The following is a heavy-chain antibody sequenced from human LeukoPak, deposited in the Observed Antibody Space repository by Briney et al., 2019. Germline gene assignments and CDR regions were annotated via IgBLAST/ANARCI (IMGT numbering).Heavy chain of an antibody. V-gene: IGHV4-30-4*01. CDR3: ARDEGEDAFDI. J-gene: IGHJ3*02. CDR2: IYYSGST. Sequence: SETLSLTCTVSGGSISSGDYYWSWIRQPPGKGLEWIGYIYYSGSTYYNPSLKSRVTISVDTSKNQFSLKLSSVTAADTAVYYCARDEGEDAFDIWGQGTMVTVSS. CDR1: GGSISSGDYY.